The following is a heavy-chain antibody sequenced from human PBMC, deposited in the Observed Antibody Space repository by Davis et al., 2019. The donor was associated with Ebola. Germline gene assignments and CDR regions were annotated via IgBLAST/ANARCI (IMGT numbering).Heavy chain of an antibody. D-gene: IGHD5-12*01. V-gene: IGHV3-23*01. CDR1: GFTFSSYA. Sequence: GESLKISCAASGFTFSSYAMSWVRQAPGKGLEWVSGIVAGGGRTNYADSVKGRFTISRDNSKNTLYLQMNSLRAEDTAVYYCAKSPIVAMVFEWFDYWGQGTLVSVSS. CDR3: AKSPIVAMVFEWFDY. J-gene: IGHJ4*02. CDR2: IVAGGGRT.